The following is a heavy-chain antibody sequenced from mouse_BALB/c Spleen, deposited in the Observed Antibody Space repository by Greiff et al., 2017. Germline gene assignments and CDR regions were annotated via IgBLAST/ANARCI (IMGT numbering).Heavy chain of an antibody. D-gene: IGHD2-4*01. CDR2: ILPGSGST. V-gene: IGHV1-9*01. Sequence: QVHVKQSGPELVKTGASVKISCKATGYTFSSYWIEWVKQRPGHGLEWIGEILPGSGSTNYNEKFKGKATFTADTSSNTAYMQLSSLTSEDSAVYYCARCGITTDSPFAYWGQGTLVTVSA. CDR1: GYTFSSYW. CDR3: ARCGITTDSPFAY. J-gene: IGHJ3*01.